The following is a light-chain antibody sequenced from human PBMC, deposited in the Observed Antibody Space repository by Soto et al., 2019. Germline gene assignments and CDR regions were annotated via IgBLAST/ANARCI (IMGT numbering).Light chain of an antibody. V-gene: IGKV1-5*01. Sequence: DIQITQSPSTLSASVLDRFTITCRASQSISSYLNWYQQKPGKAPKLLIYAASSLQSGVPSRFSGSGSGTEFTLTISSLQPDDFATYYCQHYNSYSEAFGQGTKVDIK. CDR3: QHYNSYSEA. J-gene: IGKJ1*01. CDR1: QSISSY. CDR2: AAS.